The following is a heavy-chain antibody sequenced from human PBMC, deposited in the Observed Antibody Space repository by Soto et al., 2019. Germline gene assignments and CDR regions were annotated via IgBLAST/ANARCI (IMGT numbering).Heavy chain of an antibody. D-gene: IGHD6-13*01. Sequence: GGSLRLSCAASGFTFSSYAMSWVRQAPGKGLEWVSAISGSGGSTYYADSVKGRFTISRDNSKNTLYLQMNSLRAEDTAVYYCEARRRIIAAAGKDWGQGTLVTVSS. CDR3: EARRRIIAAAGKD. CDR2: ISGSGGST. J-gene: IGHJ4*02. CDR1: GFTFSSYA. V-gene: IGHV3-23*01.